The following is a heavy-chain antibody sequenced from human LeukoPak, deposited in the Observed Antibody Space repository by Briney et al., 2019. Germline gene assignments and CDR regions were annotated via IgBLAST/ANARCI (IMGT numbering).Heavy chain of an antibody. CDR3: AKDHSSYYYGSGTLYYYYYYMDV. V-gene: IGHV3-23*01. J-gene: IGHJ6*03. CDR1: GFTFSSYA. D-gene: IGHD3-10*01. Sequence: GGSLRLSCAASGFTFSSYAMSWVRQAPGKGLEWVSAISGSGGSTYYADSVKGRFTISRDNSKNTLYLQMNSLRAEDTAVYYCAKDHSSYYYGSGTLYYYYYYMDVWGKGTTVTVSS. CDR2: ISGSGGST.